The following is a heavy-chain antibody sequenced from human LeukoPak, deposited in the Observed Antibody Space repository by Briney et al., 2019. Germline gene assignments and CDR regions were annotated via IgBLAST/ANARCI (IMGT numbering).Heavy chain of an antibody. Sequence: GGSLRLSCAASGFTFSKYAMTWVRQAPGKGLECVSAIGGSVAETYSADSVKGRFTISRDNSKNTLYLQMNSLRAEDTAIYYCTKGTVGTYYFYYMDVWGKGTTVTVSS. D-gene: IGHD6-13*01. CDR1: GFTFSKYA. V-gene: IGHV3-23*01. CDR3: TKGTVGTYYFYYMDV. CDR2: IGGSVAET. J-gene: IGHJ6*03.